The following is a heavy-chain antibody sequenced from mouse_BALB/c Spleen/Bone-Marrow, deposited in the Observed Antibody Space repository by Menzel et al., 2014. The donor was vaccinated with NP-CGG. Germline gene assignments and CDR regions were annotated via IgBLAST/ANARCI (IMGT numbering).Heavy chain of an antibody. Sequence: VQLQQSGAEIVRPGALVKLSCKASGFNIKDYYMQWVKQRPEQGLEWIGWIDPENGNTIYDPKFQGKASITADTSSYTAYLQLSSLTSEDTAVYYCARGDGYAMDYWGQGTSVTVSS. V-gene: IGHV14-1*02. CDR2: IDPENGNT. CDR3: ARGDGYAMDY. J-gene: IGHJ4*01. CDR1: GFNIKDYY.